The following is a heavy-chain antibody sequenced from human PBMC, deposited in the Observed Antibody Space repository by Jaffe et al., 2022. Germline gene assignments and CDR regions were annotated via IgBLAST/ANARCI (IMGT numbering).Heavy chain of an antibody. Sequence: QVQLQESGPGLVKPSQTLSLTCTVSGGSISSGSYYWSWIRQPAGKGLEWIGRIYTSGSTNYNPSLKSRVTISVDTSKNQFSLKLSSVTAADTAVYYCARDRYSGYDLSWWYRGSGNWFDPWGQGTLVTVSS. J-gene: IGHJ5*02. V-gene: IGHV4-61*02. D-gene: IGHD5-12*01. CDR3: ARDRYSGYDLSWWYRGSGNWFDP. CDR1: GGSISSGSYY. CDR2: IYTSGST.